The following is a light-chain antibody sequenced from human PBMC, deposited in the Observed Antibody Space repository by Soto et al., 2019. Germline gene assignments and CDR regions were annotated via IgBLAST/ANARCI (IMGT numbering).Light chain of an antibody. CDR2: GAS. J-gene: IGKJ2*01. V-gene: IGKV3D-15*01. CDR1: QSVSSS. CDR3: QQYSNRYT. Sequence: EIVMTQSPATLSVSPGERATLSCRASQSVSSSLAWYHHKPGQAPRLLIYGASIRATGIPGRFSGSGSGTEFTLTISSLQFEDVAAYYCQQYSNRYTFGQGTKRESK.